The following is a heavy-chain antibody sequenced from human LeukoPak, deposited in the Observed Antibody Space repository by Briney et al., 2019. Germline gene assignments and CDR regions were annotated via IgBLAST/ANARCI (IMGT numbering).Heavy chain of an antibody. CDR1: GGSISSYY. J-gene: IGHJ6*03. V-gene: IGHV4-4*07. CDR2: IYTSGST. Sequence: PSETLSLTCTVSGGSISSYYWSWIRQPAGKGLEWIGRIYTSGSTNYNPSLKSRFTMSVDTSKNQFSLKLSSVTAADTAVYYCARDRGLGSPTYMDVWGKGTTVTVSS. D-gene: IGHD1-26*01. CDR3: ARDRGLGSPTYMDV.